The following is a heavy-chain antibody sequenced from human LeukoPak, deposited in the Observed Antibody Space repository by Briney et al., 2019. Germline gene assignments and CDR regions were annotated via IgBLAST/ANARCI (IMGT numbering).Heavy chain of an antibody. V-gene: IGHV3-74*01. J-gene: IGHJ6*03. CDR2: INSDGSST. CDR3: ARVSSGGYFGYYYYYMDV. Sequence: GRSLRLSCAASGFTFDDYAMHWVRQAPGKGLVWVSRINSDGSSTSYADSVKGRFTISRDNAKNTLYLQMNSLRAEDTAVYYCARVSSGGYFGYYYYYMDVWGKGTTVTVSS. CDR1: GFTFDDYA. D-gene: IGHD1-26*01.